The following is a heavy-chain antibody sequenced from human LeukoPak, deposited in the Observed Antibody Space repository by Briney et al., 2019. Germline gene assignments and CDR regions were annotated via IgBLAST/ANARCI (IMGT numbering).Heavy chain of an antibody. Sequence: GGSLRLSCAASGFTFSSYSMNWVRQAPGKGLEWVSSISSSSSYIYYADSVKGRFTISRDNAKNSLYLQMNSLRAEDTAVYYCAQAGITMVRGVPDYWGQGTLVTVSS. J-gene: IGHJ4*02. V-gene: IGHV3-21*01. CDR1: GFTFSSYS. CDR3: AQAGITMVRGVPDY. D-gene: IGHD3-10*01. CDR2: ISSSSSYI.